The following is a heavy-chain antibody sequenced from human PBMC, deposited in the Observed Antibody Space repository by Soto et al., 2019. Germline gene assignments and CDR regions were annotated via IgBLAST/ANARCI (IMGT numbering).Heavy chain of an antibody. CDR3: ARRPRAVAGMDNWFDP. D-gene: IGHD6-19*01. J-gene: IGHJ5*02. CDR1: GGSISSSSITYY. V-gene: IGHV4-39*01. Sequence: PSETLSLTCTVSGGSISSSSITYYWGWIRQPPGKGPEWIGGIHSSGSAYYNPSLKSRVTVSIDVSKNEFSLKLSSVTAADTAVYYCARRPRAVAGMDNWFDPWGQGILVTV. CDR2: IHSSGSA.